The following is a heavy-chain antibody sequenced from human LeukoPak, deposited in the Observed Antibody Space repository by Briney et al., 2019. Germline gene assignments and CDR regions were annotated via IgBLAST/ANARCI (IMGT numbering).Heavy chain of an antibody. D-gene: IGHD1-26*01. J-gene: IGHJ4*02. CDR1: GFTFSDYY. Sequence: GGSLRLSCAASGFTFSDYYMSWIRQAPGKGLEWVSYISSSGSTIYYADSVKGRFTISRDNARNSLYLQMNSLRAEDTAVYYCARENLVGATYFDYWAREPWSPSPQ. CDR3: ARENLVGATYFDY. CDR2: ISSSGSTI. V-gene: IGHV3-11*01.